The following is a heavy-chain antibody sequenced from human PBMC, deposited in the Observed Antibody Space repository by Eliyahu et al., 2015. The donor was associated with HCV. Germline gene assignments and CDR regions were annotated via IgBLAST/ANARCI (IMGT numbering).Heavy chain of an antibody. CDR2: VFYSGST. CDR3: ARDLAADH. J-gene: IGHJ4*02. D-gene: IGHD6-25*01. CDR1: GGSVSSGSYY. Sequence: QVQLQESGPGLXKPSETLSLTCTVSGGSVSSGSYYWSWIRQPPGKGLEWIGYVFYSGSTNYNPSLKSRVTISLDTSKNQFSLNLTSVTAADTAVYYCARDLAADHWGQGTLVTVSS. V-gene: IGHV4-61*01.